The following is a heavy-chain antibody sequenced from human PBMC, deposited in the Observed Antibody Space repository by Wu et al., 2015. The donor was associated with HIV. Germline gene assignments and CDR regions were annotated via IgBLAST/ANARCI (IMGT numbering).Heavy chain of an antibody. CDR3: ATSYYGSGSYPTFYYYYAMDV. V-gene: IGHV1-8*02. CDR1: GFTFASYG. Sequence: QVQLVQSGAEVKKPGASVRISCKAYGFTFASYGFSWVRQAPGQGLEWMGWMNSNNGKTGYGQKFQGRVAMTRNISTRTAYMELSGLKSEDTAVYYCATSYYGSGSYPTFYYYYAMDVWAKGPRSPSP. CDR2: MNSNNGKT. D-gene: IGHD3-10*01. J-gene: IGHJ6*02.